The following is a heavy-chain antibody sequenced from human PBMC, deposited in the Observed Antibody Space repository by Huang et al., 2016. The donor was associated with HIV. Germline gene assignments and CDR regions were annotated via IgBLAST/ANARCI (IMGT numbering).Heavy chain of an antibody. J-gene: IGHJ6*03. CDR1: GFSLDDYG. V-gene: IGHV3-20*04. CDR3: ARGYNFWSGYYTDKYYMDV. Sequence: EVILVESGGGVVRPGGSLRLSCAISGFSLDDYGMSWVRQAQGKGWEWVSGIHWNGESASYADSVKGRFTVSKDNANNSLFLQMNSLRAEDTALYYCARGYNFWSGYYTDKYYMDVWGKGTTVVVSS. D-gene: IGHD3-3*01. CDR2: IHWNGESA.